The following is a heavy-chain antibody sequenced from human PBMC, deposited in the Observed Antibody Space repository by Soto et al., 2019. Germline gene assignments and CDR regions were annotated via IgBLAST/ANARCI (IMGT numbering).Heavy chain of an antibody. CDR2: IYHSGST. V-gene: IGHV4-30-2*01. CDR3: AGSSGYYYGY. J-gene: IGHJ4*02. D-gene: IGHD3-22*01. Sequence: PSETLSLTCAVSGGSISSGGYSWSWIRQPPGKGLEWIGYIYHSGSTYYNPSLKSRVTISVDRSKNQFSLKLSSVTAADTAVYYCAGSSGYYYGYWGQGTLVTVSS. CDR1: GGSISSGGYS.